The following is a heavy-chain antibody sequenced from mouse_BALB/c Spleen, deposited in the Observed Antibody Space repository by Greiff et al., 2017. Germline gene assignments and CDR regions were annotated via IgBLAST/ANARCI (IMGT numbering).Heavy chain of an antibody. V-gene: IGHV2-9*02. D-gene: IGHD2-2*01. Sequence: QVQLQQSGPGLVAPSQSLSITCTVSGFSLTSYGVHWVRQPPGKGLEWLGVIWAGGSTNYNSALMSRLSISKDNSKSQVFLKMNSLQTDDTAMYYCARAPFSHGYDWYFDVWGAGTTVTVSS. CDR1: GFSLTSYG. J-gene: IGHJ1*01. CDR2: IWAGGST. CDR3: ARAPFSHGYDWYFDV.